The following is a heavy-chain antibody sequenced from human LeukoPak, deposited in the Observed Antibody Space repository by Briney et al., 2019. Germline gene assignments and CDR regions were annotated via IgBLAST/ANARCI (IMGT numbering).Heavy chain of an antibody. Sequence: SETLSLTCTVSGGSISSSNYYWGWIRQPPGKGLEWIGSIYYSGSTYYNPSLKSRVAISVDTSKNQFSLKLSSVTAADTAVYYCARLTSRVRSPYYFDYWGQGTLVTVSS. D-gene: IGHD3-9*01. CDR2: IYYSGST. CDR3: ARLTSRVRSPYYFDY. J-gene: IGHJ4*02. CDR1: GGSISSSNYY. V-gene: IGHV4-39*07.